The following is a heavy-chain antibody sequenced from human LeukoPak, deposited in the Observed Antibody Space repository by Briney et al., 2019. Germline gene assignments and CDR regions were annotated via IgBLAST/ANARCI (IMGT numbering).Heavy chain of an antibody. CDR2: ISSSSSSI. Sequence: GGSLRLSCAASGFTFSGYSMNWVRQAPGKGLEWVSFISSSSSSIYYADSVKGRFTISRDNAKNSLYLQVNSLRAEDTAVYYCARDEVTCSSTNCYFVYWGQGTLVTVSS. CDR3: ARDEVTCSSTNCYFVY. J-gene: IGHJ4*02. CDR1: GFTFSGYS. V-gene: IGHV3-21*01. D-gene: IGHD2-2*01.